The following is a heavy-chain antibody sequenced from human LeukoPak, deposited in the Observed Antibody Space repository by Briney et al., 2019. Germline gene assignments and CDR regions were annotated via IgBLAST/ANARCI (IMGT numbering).Heavy chain of an antibody. CDR1: GYTFTGYY. CDR2: ISPDNGDT. Sequence: ASVKVSCKTSGYTFTGYYIHWVRQAPGQGREWMGWISPDNGDTNYAQKFQGRVTMTRDTSISTAYMELSRLKYDDTAVYYCSRRMAVAATFDYWGQGTLVTVSS. J-gene: IGHJ4*02. CDR3: SRRMAVAATFDY. V-gene: IGHV1-2*02. D-gene: IGHD6-19*01.